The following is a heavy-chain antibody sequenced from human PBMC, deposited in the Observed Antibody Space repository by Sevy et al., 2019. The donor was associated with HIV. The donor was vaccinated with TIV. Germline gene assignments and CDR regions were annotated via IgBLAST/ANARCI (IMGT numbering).Heavy chain of an antibody. V-gene: IGHV3-30*04. CDR1: GFTFSRYA. J-gene: IGHJ4*02. D-gene: IGHD3-16*02. Sequence: GGSLRLSCAASGFTFSRYAMNWVRQAPGKGLEWVAVISSDGRNKYYADSVKGRFTISRDNSKNTLYLQMNSLRSEDTPMYYCARDKGESSSSFLGELSHWGQGTLVTVSS. CDR2: ISSDGRNK. CDR3: ARDKGESSSSFLGELSH.